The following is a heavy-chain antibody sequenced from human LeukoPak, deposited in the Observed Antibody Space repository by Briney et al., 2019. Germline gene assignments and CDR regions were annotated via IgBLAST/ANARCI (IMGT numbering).Heavy chain of an antibody. V-gene: IGHV3-30*02. D-gene: IGHD3-3*01. CDR2: IRYDGSNK. CDR3: ASFRDFWSGYSGY. J-gene: IGHJ4*02. Sequence: GGSLRLSCAASGFTFSSYGMHWVRQAPGKGLEWVAFIRYDGSNKYYADSVKGRFTISRDNSKNTLYLQMNSLRAEDTAVYYCASFRDFWSGYSGYWGQGTLVTVSS. CDR1: GFTFSSYG.